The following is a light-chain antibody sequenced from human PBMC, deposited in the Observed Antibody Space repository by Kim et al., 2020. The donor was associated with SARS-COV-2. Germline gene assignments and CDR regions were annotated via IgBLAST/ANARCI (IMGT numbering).Light chain of an antibody. CDR1: QSISNTY. CDR3: QQFGGTPQVT. V-gene: IGKV3-20*01. CDR2: GAS. Sequence: EIVLTQSPGSLSLSPGERATLSCRASQSISNTYLAWYQQKPGQAPRLLIYGASTRATGIPGRFSGSGSGTDFTLTISGLEPEDFAVYYCQQFGGTPQVTFGGGTKVDIK. J-gene: IGKJ4*01.